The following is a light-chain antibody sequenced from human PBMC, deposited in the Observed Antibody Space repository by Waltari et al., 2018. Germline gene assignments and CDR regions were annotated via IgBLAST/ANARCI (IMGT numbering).Light chain of an antibody. Sequence: QSALTQPASVSGSPGQSITISCTGTRSDVGGYDFVSWYQQHPGKAPKLIVYDVTNRPSGVSNRFSGSKSGSTASLTISGLQAEDEADYYCSSYSTSDSLVFGAGTKVTVL. V-gene: IGLV2-14*03. J-gene: IGLJ1*01. CDR3: SSYSTSDSLV. CDR2: DVT. CDR1: RSDVGGYDF.